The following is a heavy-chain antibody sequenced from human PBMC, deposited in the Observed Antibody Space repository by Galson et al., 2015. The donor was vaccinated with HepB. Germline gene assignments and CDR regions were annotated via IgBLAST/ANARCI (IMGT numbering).Heavy chain of an antibody. CDR3: ARGRSDDSNGFNFDY. Sequence: SVKVSCKASGYTFTNNYLHWVRQAPGLGLEWMGIINPSGGNTRYAQKLQGRVTMTSDTSTSTVYMELSSLTSEDTAVYYCARGRSDDSNGFNFDYWGQGTLVTVSS. CDR2: INPSGGNT. D-gene: IGHD3-22*01. J-gene: IGHJ4*02. CDR1: GYTFTNNY. V-gene: IGHV1-46*04.